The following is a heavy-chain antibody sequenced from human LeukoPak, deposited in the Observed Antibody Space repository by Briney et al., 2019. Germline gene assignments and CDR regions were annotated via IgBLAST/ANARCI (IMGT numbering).Heavy chain of an antibody. Sequence: PGGSLRLSCAASGLAFSTYSMSWVRQAPGKGLYWVSGIRASGSSTYYADSVKGRFTISRDNSKNTLYLQMNSLRAEDTAVYYCAKDAAGPEYWGQGTLVTVSS. CDR1: GLAFSTYS. CDR3: AKDAAGPEY. D-gene: IGHD6-13*01. J-gene: IGHJ4*02. V-gene: IGHV3-23*01. CDR2: IRASGSST.